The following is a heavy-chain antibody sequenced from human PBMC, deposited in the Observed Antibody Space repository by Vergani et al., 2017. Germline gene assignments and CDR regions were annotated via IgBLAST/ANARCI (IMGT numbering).Heavy chain of an antibody. D-gene: IGHD3-9*01. Sequence: QVQLVQSGAEVKKPGASVKVSCKASGYTFTSYDINWVRQATGQGLEWMGWMNPNSGNTGYAQKFQGRVTITRNTSISTAYMGLSSLRSEDTAVYYCARGLRYFDWFPLGYWGQGTLVTVSS. CDR3: ARGLRYFDWFPLGY. V-gene: IGHV1-8*03. CDR2: MNPNSGNT. CDR1: GYTFTSYD. J-gene: IGHJ4*02.